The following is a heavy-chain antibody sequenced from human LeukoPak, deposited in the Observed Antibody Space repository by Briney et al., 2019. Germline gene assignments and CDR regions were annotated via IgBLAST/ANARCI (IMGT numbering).Heavy chain of an antibody. CDR3: ARGYTVMATPLDY. J-gene: IGHJ4*02. V-gene: IGHV1-2*02. CDR2: INPNSGGT. Sequence: ASVEVSCKASGYIFTGYYMHWVRQAPGQGLEWMGWINPNSGGTKYAQKFQGRVTMTRDTSISTAYMELSRLRSDDTAVYYCARGYTVMATPLDYWGQGTLVTVSS. CDR1: GYIFTGYY. D-gene: IGHD5-18*01.